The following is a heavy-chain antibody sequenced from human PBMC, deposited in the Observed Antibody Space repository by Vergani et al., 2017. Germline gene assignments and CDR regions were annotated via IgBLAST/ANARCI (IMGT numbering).Heavy chain of an antibody. CDR2: MYHSGST. Sequence: QVRLQESGPGLVKPSETLSLTCSVSGGSMSGYYWSWIRQPPGKELEWIGDMYHSGSTNYNPSLERRVTISVDTSKNQFSLKLNSVTAADTAVYYCGSVADFYGLGRRLLDRWGQGILVTVSS. V-gene: IGHV4-59*01. CDR3: GSVADFYGLGRRLLDR. D-gene: IGHD3-10*01. J-gene: IGHJ5*02. CDR1: GGSMSGYY.